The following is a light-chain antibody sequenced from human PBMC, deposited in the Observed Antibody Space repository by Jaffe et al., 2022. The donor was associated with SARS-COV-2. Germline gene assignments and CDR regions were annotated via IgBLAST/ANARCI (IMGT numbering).Light chain of an antibody. CDR3: SSYRSRNNPWV. CDR2: EVS. J-gene: IGLJ3*02. Sequence: QSALTQPASVSGSPGQSITISCTGTSSDVGGYDFVSWYQQHPGKAPKLMIYEVSNRPSGVSNRFSGSKSGNTASLTISGLQAEDEADYYCSSYRSRNNPWVFGGGTKLTVL. V-gene: IGLV2-14*01. CDR1: SSDVGGYDF.